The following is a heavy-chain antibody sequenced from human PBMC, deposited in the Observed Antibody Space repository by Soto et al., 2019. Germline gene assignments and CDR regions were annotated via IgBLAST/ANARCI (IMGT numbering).Heavy chain of an antibody. CDR2: ISSNGGTT. V-gene: IGHV3-64*01. CDR1: GFPFISYD. CDR3: VRRVSGNYDY. Sequence: PGGSQRLSCVASGFPFISYDMHWVRQAPGKGLEYVSSISSNGGTTYYGNSVKGRFTISRDNSKNTLYLQMGSLRAEDMAVYYCVRRVSGNYDYWGQGTLVTVSS. J-gene: IGHJ4*02. D-gene: IGHD1-7*01.